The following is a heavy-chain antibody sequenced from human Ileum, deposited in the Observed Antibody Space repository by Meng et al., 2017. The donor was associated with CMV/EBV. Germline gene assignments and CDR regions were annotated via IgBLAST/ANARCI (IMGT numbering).Heavy chain of an antibody. D-gene: IGHD3-3*01. V-gene: IGHV4-39*07. CDR3: ARNVGFYSSQIAY. J-gene: IGHJ4*02. CDR1: GGSTTSSTYY. CDR2: VYYSGTT. Sequence: QLHLPESGPGLVKPSETLSLTCTASGGSTTSSTYYWGWIRQPPGKGLEWIGSVYYSGTTYYNPSLKSRVNMSIDTSKNRFSLKLSSATAADTAVYYCARNVGFYSSQIAYWGQGALVTVSS.